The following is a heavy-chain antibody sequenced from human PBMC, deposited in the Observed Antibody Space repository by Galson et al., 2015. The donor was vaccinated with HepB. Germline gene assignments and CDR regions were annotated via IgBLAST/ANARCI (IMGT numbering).Heavy chain of an antibody. CDR1: GFTFSSSA. CDR3: ARDYIVSVTSDNYFDP. D-gene: IGHD3-16*02. J-gene: IGHJ5*02. V-gene: IGHV3-30*03. Sequence: SLRLSGAASGFTFSSSALHWVRQAPGTGLEWVAGISKVGNNRDYAASVKGRFTISRDNSKNTSYLQMNSLRAEDAAVYYCARDYIVSVTSDNYFDPWGQGTLVSVSS. CDR2: ISKVGNNR.